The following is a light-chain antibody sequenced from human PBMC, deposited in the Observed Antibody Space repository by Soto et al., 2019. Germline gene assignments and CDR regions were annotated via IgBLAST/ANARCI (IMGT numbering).Light chain of an antibody. CDR3: LLFYDSFRV. CDR2: DTS. CDR1: TGATTSGHY. V-gene: IGLV7-46*01. Sequence: QAVVTQEPSLTVSPGGTVTLTCGSSTGATTSGHYPYWIQQKPGQAPKTLIYDTSNKHSWTPARFSGSLLGGKAALTLSGAQPEDEADYHCLLFYDSFRVFGGGTKLTVL. J-gene: IGLJ2*01.